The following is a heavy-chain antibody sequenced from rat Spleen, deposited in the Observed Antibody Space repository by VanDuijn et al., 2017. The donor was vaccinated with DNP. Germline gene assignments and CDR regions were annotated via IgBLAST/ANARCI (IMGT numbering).Heavy chain of an antibody. J-gene: IGHJ1*01. Sequence: EVQLVESGGGLVQPGRSLKLSCAASGFTFSDYNMAWVRQAPKKGLEWVATIIYDGSRTYYRDSVKGRFTISRDNAKSTLYLQMDSLRSEDTATYYCATHPGSSGDWYFDFWGPGTMVTVSS. CDR2: IIYDGSRT. D-gene: IGHD1-3*01. V-gene: IGHV5S10*01. CDR1: GFTFSDYN. CDR3: ATHPGSSGDWYFDF.